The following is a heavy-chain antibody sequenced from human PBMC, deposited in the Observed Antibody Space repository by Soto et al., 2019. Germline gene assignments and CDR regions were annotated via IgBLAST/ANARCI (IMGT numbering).Heavy chain of an antibody. CDR3: ARVIYYDSRLDP. CDR2: IYYSGST. J-gene: IGHJ5*02. CDR1: GGSISSYY. V-gene: IGHV4-59*01. D-gene: IGHD3-22*01. Sequence: LSLTCTVSGGSISSYYWSWIRQPPGKGLEWIGYIYYSGSTNYNPSLKSRVTISVDTSKNQFSLKLSSVTAADTTVYYCARVIYYDSRLDPWGQGTLVTVSS.